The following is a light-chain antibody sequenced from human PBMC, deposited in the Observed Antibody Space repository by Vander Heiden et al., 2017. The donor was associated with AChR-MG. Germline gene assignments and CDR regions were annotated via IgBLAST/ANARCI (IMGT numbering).Light chain of an antibody. CDR3: MIWHSSAWV. CDR1: SGINVGTYR. J-gene: IGLJ3*02. V-gene: IGLV5-45*03. Sequence: QAVLTQPSSLSASPGASASLTCTLRSGINVGTYRIYWYQQKPGSPPQYLLGNKSDSDEQQGSGVPSRFSGSKDASANAGILLISGLQSEDEADYYCMIWHSSAWVFGGGTKLTVL. CDR2: NKSDSDE.